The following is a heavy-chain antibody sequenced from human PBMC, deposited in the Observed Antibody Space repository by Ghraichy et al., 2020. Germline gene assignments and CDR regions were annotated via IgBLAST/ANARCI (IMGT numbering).Heavy chain of an antibody. J-gene: IGHJ4*02. CDR2: ISGAGGST. CDR3: AKEPHQRLFDCFEY. CDR1: GFTVSTFA. Sequence: GGSLRLSCAASGFTVSTFAMAWVRQTPEKGLEWVSSISGAGGSTYYADSVEGRFTISKDNSKNILYLEMNSLRVEDTAVYYCAKEPHQRLFDCFEYWGQGAQVTVSS. V-gene: IGHV3-23*01. D-gene: IGHD2-21*01.